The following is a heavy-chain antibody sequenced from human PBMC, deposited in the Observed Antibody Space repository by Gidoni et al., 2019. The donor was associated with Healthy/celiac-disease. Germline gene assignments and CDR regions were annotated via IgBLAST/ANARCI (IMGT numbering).Heavy chain of an antibody. J-gene: IGHJ2*01. CDR2: IYYSGST. CDR3: ARDGSSWALRGIWYFDL. Sequence: QVQLQESGPGLVKPSETLSLTCTVSGGSISSYYWSWIRQPPGKGLEWIGYIYYSGSTNYNPSLKSRVTISVDTSKNQFSLKLSSVTAADTAVYYCARDGSSWALRGIWYFDLWGRGTLVTVSS. CDR1: GGSISSYY. D-gene: IGHD6-13*01. V-gene: IGHV4-59*01.